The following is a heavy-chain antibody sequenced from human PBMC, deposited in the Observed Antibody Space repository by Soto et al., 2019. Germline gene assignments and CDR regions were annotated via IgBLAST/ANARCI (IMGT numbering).Heavy chain of an antibody. V-gene: IGHV3-66*01. Sequence: VQLVESGGGLVQPGGSLRLSCAASGFTVSSNYMSWVRQAPGKGLEWVSVIYSGGSTYYADSVKGRFTISRDNSKNTLYLQMNSLRAEDTAVYYCASGYDYGDFDAFDIWGQGTMVTVSS. CDR3: ASGYDYGDFDAFDI. CDR1: GFTVSSNY. D-gene: IGHD4-17*01. CDR2: IYSGGST. J-gene: IGHJ3*02.